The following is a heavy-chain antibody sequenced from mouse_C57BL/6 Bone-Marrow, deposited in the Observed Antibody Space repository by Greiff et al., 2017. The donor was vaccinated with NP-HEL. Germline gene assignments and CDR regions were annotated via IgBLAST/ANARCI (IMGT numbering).Heavy chain of an antibody. V-gene: IGHV1-55*01. D-gene: IGHD1-1*01. CDR3: AREGGSYYYGSSLYSFDY. J-gene: IGHJ2*01. CDR2: IYPGSGST. Sequence: QVQLQQPGAELVKPGASVKMSCKASGYTFTSYWITWVKQRPGQGLEWIGDIYPGSGSTNYNEKFKSKATLTVDTSASTAYMQLSSLTSEDSAVYYCAREGGSYYYGSSLYSFDYWGQGTTLTVSS. CDR1: GYTFTSYW.